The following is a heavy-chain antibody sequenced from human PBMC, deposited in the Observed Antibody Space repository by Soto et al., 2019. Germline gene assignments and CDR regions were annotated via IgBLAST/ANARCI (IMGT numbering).Heavy chain of an antibody. Sequence: SVKVSCKASGGTFSSYTISWVRQAPGQGLEWMGRIIPILGIANYAQKFQGRVTITADKSTSTAYMELSSLRSEDTAVYYCARGPVVPAAINYYYYYMDVWGKGTTVTVSS. CDR1: GGTFSSYT. D-gene: IGHD2-2*02. CDR2: IIPILGIA. V-gene: IGHV1-69*02. CDR3: ARGPVVPAAINYYYYYMDV. J-gene: IGHJ6*03.